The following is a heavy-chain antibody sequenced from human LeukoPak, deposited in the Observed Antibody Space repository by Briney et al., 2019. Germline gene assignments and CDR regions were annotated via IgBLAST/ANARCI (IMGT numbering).Heavy chain of an antibody. V-gene: IGHV4-30-2*01. D-gene: IGHD3-10*01. CDR2: IYHSGST. CDR1: GGSISSGGYS. Sequence: SETLSLTCTVSGGSISSGGYSWSWIRQPPGKGLEWIGYIYHSGSTYYNPSLKSRVTISVDRSKNQFSLKLSSVTAADTAVYYCARAGGLGNWFDPWGQGTLVTVSS. CDR3: ARAGGLGNWFDP. J-gene: IGHJ5*02.